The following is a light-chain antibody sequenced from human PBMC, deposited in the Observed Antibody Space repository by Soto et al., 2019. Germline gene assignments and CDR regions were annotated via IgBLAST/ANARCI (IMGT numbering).Light chain of an antibody. CDR1: QSVSSN. J-gene: IGKJ5*01. CDR2: GAS. Sequence: EIVLTQSPVTLSLSPGERGTLSCRASQSVSSNLAWYQQKPGQAPRLLIYGASTRATGIPARFSGSGSGTEFTLTISSLQSEDFAVYYCQQYNNWPPITFGQGTRLEIK. CDR3: QQYNNWPPIT. V-gene: IGKV3-15*01.